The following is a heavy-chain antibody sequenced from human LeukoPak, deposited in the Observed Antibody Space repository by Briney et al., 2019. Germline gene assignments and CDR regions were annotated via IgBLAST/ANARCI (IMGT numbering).Heavy chain of an antibody. Sequence: ASVKVSCKTSGYDFKSYSITWVRQAPGQGPEWMGWINPDNDDVEYVEKFHGRVRMSADSSSSTVYMHLWTLTTDDTATYYCARVAIALGSTKFDYWGLGTPVTVSS. CDR1: GYDFKSYS. J-gene: IGHJ4*02. CDR3: ARVAIALGSTKFDY. CDR2: INPDNDDV. V-gene: IGHV1-18*01. D-gene: IGHD1-26*01.